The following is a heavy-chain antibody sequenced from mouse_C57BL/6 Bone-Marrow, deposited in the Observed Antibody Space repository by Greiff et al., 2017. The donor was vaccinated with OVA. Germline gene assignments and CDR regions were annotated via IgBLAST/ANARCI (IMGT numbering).Heavy chain of an antibody. CDR3: ARCLTTVGEYFDV. CDR2: IDPSDSET. V-gene: IGHV1-52*01. J-gene: IGHJ1*03. D-gene: IGHD1-1*01. CDR1: GYTFTSYW. Sequence: QVQLQQPGAELVRPGSSVKLSCKASGYTFTSYWMHWVKQRPIQGLEWIGNIDPSDSETHYNQKFKDKATLTVDKSSSTAYMQLSSLTSEDSAVYYCARCLTTVGEYFDVWGTGTTVTVSS.